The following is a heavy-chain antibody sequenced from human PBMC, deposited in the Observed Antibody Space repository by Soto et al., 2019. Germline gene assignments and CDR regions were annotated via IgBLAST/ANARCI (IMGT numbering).Heavy chain of an antibody. CDR2: ISYDGSNK. Sequence: QVQLVESGGGVVQPGRSLRLSCAASGFTFSSYGMHWVRQAPGKGLEWVAVISYDGSNKYYADSVKVRFTITRDNSKNTLYLQMNSLRAEVTAVYYCAKEVWRGPMDVWGQGTTVTVSS. V-gene: IGHV3-30*18. CDR1: GFTFSSYG. CDR3: AKEVWRGPMDV. D-gene: IGHD3-3*01. J-gene: IGHJ6*02.